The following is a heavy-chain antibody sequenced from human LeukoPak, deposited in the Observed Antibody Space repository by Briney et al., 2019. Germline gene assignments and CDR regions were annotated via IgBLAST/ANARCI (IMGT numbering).Heavy chain of an antibody. Sequence: SETLSLTCTVSGGSISSSNYYWGWIRQPPGKGLEWIGGIYYSGSTYYKRSLKTRVTISLDTPKNQNCLKLSSVTGTGTAVCYCAILDGYCSGGSCYSVSFVDPWGQGTLVIVSS. CDR3: AILDGYCSGGSCYSVSFVDP. D-gene: IGHD2-15*01. V-gene: IGHV4-39*01. J-gene: IGHJ5*02. CDR1: GGSISSSNYY. CDR2: IYYSGST.